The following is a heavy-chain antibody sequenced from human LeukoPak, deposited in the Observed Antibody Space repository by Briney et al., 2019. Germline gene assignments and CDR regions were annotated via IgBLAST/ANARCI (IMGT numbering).Heavy chain of an antibody. V-gene: IGHV4-4*09. CDR1: GGSISSYY. D-gene: IGHD1-1*01. J-gene: IGHJ4*02. Sequence: KPSETLSLTCTVSGGSISSYYWSWIRQPPGKGLEWIGYIYTSGSTNYNPSLKSRVTMSVDTSKNQFSLKLSSVTAADTAVYYCARWGVERFDYWGQGTLVTVSS. CDR2: IYTSGST. CDR3: ARWGVERFDY.